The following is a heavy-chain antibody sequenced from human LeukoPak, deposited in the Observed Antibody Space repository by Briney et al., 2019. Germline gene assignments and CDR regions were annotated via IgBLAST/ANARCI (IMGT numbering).Heavy chain of an antibody. CDR2: IIPIFGTA. Sequence: SVKVSCKASGGTFSSYAFSWVRQAPGQGLEWMGGIIPIFGTANYAQKFQGRVTITTDESTSTAYMELSNLRSEDTAVYYCARDRNLQFDYWGQGTLVTVSS. D-gene: IGHD1-14*01. V-gene: IGHV1-69*05. CDR3: ARDRNLQFDY. J-gene: IGHJ4*02. CDR1: GGTFSSYA.